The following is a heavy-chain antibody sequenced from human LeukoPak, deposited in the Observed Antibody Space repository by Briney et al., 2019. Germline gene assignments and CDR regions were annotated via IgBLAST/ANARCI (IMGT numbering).Heavy chain of an antibody. J-gene: IGHJ4*02. Sequence: GGSLRLSCAASGFTFSSYSVNWVRQAPGKGLEWVSYISSSSSTISYADSVKGRFTISRDNAKNSLYLQMNSLRAEDTAVYYCARVYCSGGSCAQLDYWGQGTLVTVSS. D-gene: IGHD2-15*01. CDR1: GFTFSSYS. V-gene: IGHV3-48*01. CDR3: ARVYCSGGSCAQLDY. CDR2: ISSSSSTI.